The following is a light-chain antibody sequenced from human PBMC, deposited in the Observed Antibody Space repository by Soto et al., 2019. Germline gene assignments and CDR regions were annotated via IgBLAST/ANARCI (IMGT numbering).Light chain of an antibody. V-gene: IGKV3-11*01. CDR1: HTVANF. J-gene: IGKJ4*01. CDR3: QQRSNRPPT. Sequence: DTVLTQSPATLSLSPGERATLSCRASHTVANFLAWYQHKAGQAPRLLIYDVSTSATGIPARFSGSGSGTEFTLTISSLGPDDFAVYYCQQRSNRPPTFVGGTNVEIK. CDR2: DVS.